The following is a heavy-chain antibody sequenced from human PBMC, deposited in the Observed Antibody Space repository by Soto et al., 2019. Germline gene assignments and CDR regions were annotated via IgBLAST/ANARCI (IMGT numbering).Heavy chain of an antibody. CDR3: HAYGSGSYYNEAVDY. D-gene: IGHD3-10*01. Sequence: GGSLRLSCAASGFTFSSYSMNWVRQAPGKGLEWVSYISSSSSTIYYADSVKGRFTISRDNAKNSLYLQMNSLRDEDTAVYYCHAYGSGSYYNEAVDYWGQGTLVTVSS. CDR2: ISSSSSTI. CDR1: GFTFSSYS. V-gene: IGHV3-48*02. J-gene: IGHJ4*02.